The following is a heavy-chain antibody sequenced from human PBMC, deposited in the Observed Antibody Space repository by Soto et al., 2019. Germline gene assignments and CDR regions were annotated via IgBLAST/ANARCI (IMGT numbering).Heavy chain of an antibody. Sequence: AGGSLRLSCAASGFTFSSYAMHWVRQAPGKGLEWVAVISYDGSNKYYADSVKGRFTISRDNSKNTLYLQMNSLRAEDTAVYYCARDITMVRGVIIPYYYGMDVWGQGTTVTVSS. CDR3: ARDITMVRGVIIPYYYGMDV. CDR2: ISYDGSNK. CDR1: GFTFSSYA. D-gene: IGHD3-10*01. V-gene: IGHV3-30-3*01. J-gene: IGHJ6*02.